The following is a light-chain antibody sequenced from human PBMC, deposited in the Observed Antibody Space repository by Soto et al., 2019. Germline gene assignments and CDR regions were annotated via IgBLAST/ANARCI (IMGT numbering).Light chain of an antibody. CDR2: YDD. J-gene: IGLJ1*01. CDR3: AAWDDSLNGFYV. Sequence: QSVLTQPPSVSEAPRQRVTISCSGSSSNIGNNAVNWYQQLPGKAPKLLIYYDDLLPSGVSDRFSGSKSGTSASLAISGLQSEDEADYYCAAWDDSLNGFYVFGTGTKLT. V-gene: IGLV1-36*01. CDR1: SSNIGNNA.